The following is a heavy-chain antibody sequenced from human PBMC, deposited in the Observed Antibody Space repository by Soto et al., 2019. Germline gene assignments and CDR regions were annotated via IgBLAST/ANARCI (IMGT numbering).Heavy chain of an antibody. CDR1: GLPSIGFG. J-gene: IGHJ4*02. CDR2: LSYVGSNK. CDR3: ATLNTPYYDYVWGSYRPYYFDY. Sequence: QVQLVELGGGVVNPGRSLKLSCAAFGLPSIGFGCTGVGQLPAKGRGGVEVLSYVGSNKYYADSVKGRFTISRDNSKNTLYLQMNSLRAEDTAVYYCATLNTPYYDYVWGSYRPYYFDYWGQGTLVTVSS. V-gene: IGHV3-30*03. D-gene: IGHD3-16*02.